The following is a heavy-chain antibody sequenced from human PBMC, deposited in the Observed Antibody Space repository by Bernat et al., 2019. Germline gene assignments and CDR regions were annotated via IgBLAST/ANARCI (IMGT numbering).Heavy chain of an antibody. CDR1: GFTFSSHK. V-gene: IGHV3-30-3*01. J-gene: IGHJ3*01. CDR2: ILYDGDNK. CDR3: VREGNGLDV. Sequence: QVQLVESGGGVVQPGRSLRLSCAASGFTFSSHKMHWVRQAPGKGLEWVALILYDGDNKYYADSVKGRFTISRDNSKNTLDLQMNSLETEDMAVYYCVREGNGLDVWGRGTMVTVSS.